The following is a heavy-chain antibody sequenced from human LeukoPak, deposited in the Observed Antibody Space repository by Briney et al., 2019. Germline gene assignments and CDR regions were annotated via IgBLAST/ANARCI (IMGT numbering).Heavy chain of an antibody. CDR3: ARDSSSWYYNWFDP. CDR1: GYTFTSYG. J-gene: IGHJ5*02. CDR2: ISAYNGNT. D-gene: IGHD6-13*01. V-gene: IGHV1-18*01. Sequence: ASVKVSCKASGYTFTSYGISWVRQAPGQGLEWMGWISAYNGNTNYAQKLQGRVTMTTDTSTSIAYMELRSLRSDDTAVYYCARDSSSWYYNWFDPWGQGTLVTVSS.